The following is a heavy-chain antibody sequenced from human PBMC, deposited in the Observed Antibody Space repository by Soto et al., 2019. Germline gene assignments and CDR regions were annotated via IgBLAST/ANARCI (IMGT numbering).Heavy chain of an antibody. Sequence: SETLSPTCALNNRSFSGHYWTRIRQPPGKGLEWIGEINHSGSTNYNPSLKSRVTISVDTSKNQFSLKLGSMTAADTAVYYCARTTLTTDYYAMDVWGQGTTVT. CDR3: ARTTLTTDYYAMDV. V-gene: IGHV4-34*01. CDR2: INHSGST. D-gene: IGHD4-4*01. J-gene: IGHJ6*02. CDR1: NRSFSGHY.